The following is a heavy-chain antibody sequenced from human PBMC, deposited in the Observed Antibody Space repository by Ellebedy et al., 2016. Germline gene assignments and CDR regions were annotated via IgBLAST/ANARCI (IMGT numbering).Heavy chain of an antibody. CDR3: ARGARDVYGMDV. CDR1: GFTVSTNY. V-gene: IGHV3-53*01. D-gene: IGHD3-10*02. J-gene: IGHJ6*02. CDR2: IFSDGNT. Sequence: GGSLRLSCAASGFTVSTNYMKWVRQAPGKGLEWVSAIFSDGNTYYADSVTGRFTISRDNAKNTVYAQMNSLRAEDTAVYYCARGARDVYGMDVWGQGTTVTVSS.